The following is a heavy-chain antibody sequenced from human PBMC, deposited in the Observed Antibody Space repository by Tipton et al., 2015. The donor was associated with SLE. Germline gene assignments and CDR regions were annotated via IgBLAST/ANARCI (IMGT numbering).Heavy chain of an antibody. V-gene: IGHV1-18*01. CDR3: AKARLALVGIFRYYYGMGV. Sequence: QLVQSGAEVKKPGASVKVSCKASGYTFTSYGISWVRQAPGQGLEWMGWISAYNGNTNYAQKLQGRVTMTTETSTSTAYMELRSLRSDDTAVYYCAKARLALVGIFRYYYGMGVWGQGTTVTVSS. J-gene: IGHJ6*02. CDR1: GYTFTSYG. D-gene: IGHD2-15*01. CDR2: ISAYNGNT.